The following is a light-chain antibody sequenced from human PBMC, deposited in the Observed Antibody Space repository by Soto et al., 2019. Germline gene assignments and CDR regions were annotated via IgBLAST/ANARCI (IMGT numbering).Light chain of an antibody. V-gene: IGKV3-15*01. J-gene: IGKJ4*01. CDR2: GAS. Sequence: EILMTQSPVILSVSPGDTATLSCRASQSVTINLAWYQQKPDQVPRLLIYGASSRATGIPARFSGSGSGTDFTLTISSPQSEDFAVYYCQQHNNGPPTFGGGTKVEIK. CDR3: QQHNNGPPT. CDR1: QSVTIN.